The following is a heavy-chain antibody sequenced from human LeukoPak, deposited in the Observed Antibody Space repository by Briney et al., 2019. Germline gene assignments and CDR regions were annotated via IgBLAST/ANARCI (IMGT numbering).Heavy chain of an antibody. V-gene: IGHV3-53*01. Sequence: GGSRRLSCAASGFPVSSNYMCWVRQAPGKGLEWVSVIYSGGNTYYADSVKGRFTISRDNSKNTLYLQMNSLRAEDTAVYYCARAVSSGYDPFDYWGQGTLVTVSS. CDR2: IYSGGNT. D-gene: IGHD3-22*01. CDR1: GFPVSSNY. CDR3: ARAVSSGYDPFDY. J-gene: IGHJ4*02.